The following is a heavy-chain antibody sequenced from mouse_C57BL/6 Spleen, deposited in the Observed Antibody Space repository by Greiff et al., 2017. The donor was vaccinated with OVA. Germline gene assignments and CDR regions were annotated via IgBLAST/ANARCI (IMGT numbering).Heavy chain of an antibody. CDR3: ARDPRIYYGYENYAMDY. J-gene: IGHJ4*01. D-gene: IGHD2-2*01. V-gene: IGHV5-4*01. Sequence: EVQLVESGGGLVKPGGSLKLSFAASGFTFSSYAMSWVRQTPEKRLEWVATISDGGSYTYYPDNVKGRFTISRDNAKNNLYLQMSHLKSEDTAMYYCARDPRIYYGYENYAMDYWGQGTSVTVSS. CDR1: GFTFSSYA. CDR2: ISDGGSYT.